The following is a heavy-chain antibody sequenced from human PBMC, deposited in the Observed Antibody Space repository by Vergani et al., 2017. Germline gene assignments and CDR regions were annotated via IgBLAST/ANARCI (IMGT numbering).Heavy chain of an antibody. CDR3: VRAGYCTGIACNTRFDS. D-gene: IGHD2-8*02. CDR1: GFSFNTYW. V-gene: IGHV3-74*03. Sequence: EVQLVESGGGSVQSGGSLRLSCVASGFSFNTYWMHWVRQVPGKGLMWVARIDEYGNRATYGDFETGRFTISRDNAKNTVFLQMNNLRADDAGVYYCVRAGYCTGIACNTRFDSWGQGALVTDSS. CDR2: IDEYGNRA. J-gene: IGHJ5*01.